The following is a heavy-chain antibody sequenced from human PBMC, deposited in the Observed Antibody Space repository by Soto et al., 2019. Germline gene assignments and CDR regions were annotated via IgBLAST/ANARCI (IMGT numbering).Heavy chain of an antibody. CDR1: GHLFNTHW. CDR2: IFTCDSET. Sequence: ESLKITCKGPGHLFNTHWIGWVRQTPGKCLEWISLIFTCDSETRTSPSFQGHVAFSVDNSSNTVYLQCTSLKPTDTGIYFCASGYFYSRHGYDRWGQGTLVTVSS. CDR3: ASGYFYSRHGYDR. D-gene: IGHD5-18*01. V-gene: IGHV5-51*01. J-gene: IGHJ5*02.